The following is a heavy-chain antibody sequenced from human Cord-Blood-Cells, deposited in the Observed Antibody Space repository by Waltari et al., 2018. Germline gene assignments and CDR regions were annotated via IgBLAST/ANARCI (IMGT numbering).Heavy chain of an antibody. J-gene: IGHJ4*02. Sequence: EVQLVESGGGLVKPGGSLRLSCAASGFTFSNAWMSWFRQALGKGREWVGRITSKTDGGTTDYAAPVKGRFTISRDDSKNTLYLQMNSLKTEDTAVYYCTTDYDILTGYYKGSFDYWGQGTLVTVSS. CDR1: GFTFSNAW. D-gene: IGHD3-9*01. CDR3: TTDYDILTGYYKGSFDY. CDR2: ITSKTDGGTT. V-gene: IGHV3-15*01.